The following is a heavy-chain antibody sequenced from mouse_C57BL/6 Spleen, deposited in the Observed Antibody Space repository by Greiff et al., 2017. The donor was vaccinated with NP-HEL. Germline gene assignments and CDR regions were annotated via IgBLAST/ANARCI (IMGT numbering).Heavy chain of an antibody. CDR2: INYDGSST. V-gene: IGHV5-16*01. D-gene: IGHD1-1*01. CDR3: ARVIATGWYFDV. Sequence: DVKLVESEGGLVQPGSSMKLSCTASGFTFSDYYMAWVRQVTDKGLEWVANINYDGSSTYYLDSLMSRFIISRDNANNILYLQMSSLKSEDTATYYCARVIATGWYFDVWGTGTTVTVSS. CDR1: GFTFSDYY. J-gene: IGHJ1*03.